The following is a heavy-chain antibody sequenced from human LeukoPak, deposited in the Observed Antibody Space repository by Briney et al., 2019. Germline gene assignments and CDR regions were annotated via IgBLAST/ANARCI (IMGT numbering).Heavy chain of an antibody. D-gene: IGHD3-22*01. V-gene: IGHV1-2*04. CDR2: INPNSGGT. CDR3: ATSHNFDNNGYYAYDY. CDR1: GYTFTGYY. Sequence: ASVKVSCKASGYTFTGYYMHWVRQAPGQGLEWMGWINPNSGGTNYAQKFQGWVTMTRDTSISTAYMELSRLRSDDTAVYYCATSHNFDNNGYYAYDYWGQGTLVTVSS. J-gene: IGHJ4*01.